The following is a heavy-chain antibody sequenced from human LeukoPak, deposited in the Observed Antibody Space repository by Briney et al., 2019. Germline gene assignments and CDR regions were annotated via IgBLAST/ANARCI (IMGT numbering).Heavy chain of an antibody. Sequence: GGSLRLSCAASGFTVSNNYMSWVRQAPGKGLEWVSLIYTRGTTYYADSVKGRFTVSRDNSKNMLYLQMNSLRAEDTAVYYCARDLHGSETFYYYFGMDVWGQGTTVTVSS. V-gene: IGHV3-53*01. CDR1: GFTVSNNY. CDR2: IYTRGTT. J-gene: IGHJ6*02. D-gene: IGHD3-10*01. CDR3: ARDLHGSETFYYYFGMDV.